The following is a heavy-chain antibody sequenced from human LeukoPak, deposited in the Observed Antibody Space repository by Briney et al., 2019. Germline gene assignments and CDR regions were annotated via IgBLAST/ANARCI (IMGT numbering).Heavy chain of an antibody. CDR3: ASLLGSYCSGGSCYV. Sequence: GGSLRLSCAASGFIFSSYSMNWVRQAPGKGLEWVSSITCSSSYIYYADSVKGRFTISRDNAKKSLYLQMNSLRADDTAVYYCASLLGSYCSGGSCYVWGQGTLVTVSS. CDR2: ITCSSSYI. D-gene: IGHD2-15*01. CDR1: GFIFSSYS. V-gene: IGHV3-21*01. J-gene: IGHJ4*02.